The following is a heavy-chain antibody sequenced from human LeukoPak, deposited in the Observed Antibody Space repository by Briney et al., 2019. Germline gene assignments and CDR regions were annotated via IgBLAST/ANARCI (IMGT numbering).Heavy chain of an antibody. J-gene: IGHJ4*02. Sequence: ASVTVSCKASVYTFTVYYMHWVRQAPGQGLEWMGWINPNSGGANYAQTLQGRVTMTRDTSISIVYMELSGLRTDDTAVYYCARARGYYDSSGYYQTSHFDYWGQGTLVTVSS. D-gene: IGHD3-22*01. CDR2: INPNSGGA. V-gene: IGHV1-2*02. CDR1: VYTFTVYY. CDR3: ARARGYYDSSGYYQTSHFDY.